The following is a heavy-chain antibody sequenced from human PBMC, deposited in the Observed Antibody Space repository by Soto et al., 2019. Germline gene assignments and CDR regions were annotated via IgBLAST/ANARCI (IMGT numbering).Heavy chain of an antibody. CDR1: GGTFSSYA. CDR2: IIPIFGTA. J-gene: IGHJ6*02. D-gene: IGHD3-3*01. V-gene: IGHV1-69*13. Sequence: SVKVSCKASGGTFSSYAISWVRQAPGQGLEWMGGIIPIFGTANYAQKFQGRVTITADESTSTAYMELSSLRSEDTAVYYCASRITIFGVVINPYYYYRMDVWGQGTTVTVSS. CDR3: ASRITIFGVVINPYYYYRMDV.